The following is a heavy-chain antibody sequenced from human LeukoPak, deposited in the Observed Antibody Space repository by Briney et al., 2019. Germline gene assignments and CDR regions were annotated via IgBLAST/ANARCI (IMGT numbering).Heavy chain of an antibody. CDR1: GGSISSYY. CDR3: ARGSTVTTRWAYDY. D-gene: IGHD4-17*01. J-gene: IGHJ4*02. Sequence: PSETLSLTCTVSGGSISSYYWSWIRQPPGKGLEWIGYIYYSGSTNYNPSLKSRVTISVDTSKNQFSLKLSSVTAADTAVYYCARGSTVTTRWAYDYWGQGTLVTVSS. CDR2: IYYSGST. V-gene: IGHV4-59*01.